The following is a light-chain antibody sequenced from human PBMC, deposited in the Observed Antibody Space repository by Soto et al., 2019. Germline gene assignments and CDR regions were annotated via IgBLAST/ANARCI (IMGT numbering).Light chain of an antibody. CDR3: QQTYSTLSIT. Sequence: DIQITHSPSSLSASVGDRVTITCRASESIARHLNWYQQKPGKAPKLLIYAASSLQNGVPSRFRGGGSGTDFTLTINNLQPEDFATYYCQQTYSTLSITFGQGTRLEIK. CDR1: ESIARH. V-gene: IGKV1-39*01. J-gene: IGKJ5*01. CDR2: AAS.